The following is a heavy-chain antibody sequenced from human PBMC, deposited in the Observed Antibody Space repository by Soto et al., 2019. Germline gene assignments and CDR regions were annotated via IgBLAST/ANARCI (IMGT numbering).Heavy chain of an antibody. J-gene: IGHJ4*02. CDR2: ISGSGGST. CDR3: ARGPRMVGATHFDY. Sequence: EVQLLESGGGLVQPGGSLRLSCAASGFTFSSYAMSWVRQAPGKGLEWVSAISGSGGSTYYADSVKGRFTISRDNSKNTLYLQMNSLRDEDTAVYYCARGPRMVGATHFDYWGQGTLVTVSS. D-gene: IGHD1-26*01. CDR1: GFTFSSYA. V-gene: IGHV3-23*01.